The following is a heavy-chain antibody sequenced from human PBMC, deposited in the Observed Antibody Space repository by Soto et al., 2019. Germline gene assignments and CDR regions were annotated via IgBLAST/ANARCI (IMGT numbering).Heavy chain of an antibody. CDR3: ARHEEVTGTVDYSYGY. CDR2: IDPADSET. CDR1: GYSFFSHW. J-gene: IGHJ4*02. D-gene: IGHD1-1*01. Sequence: GASLKISCQGSGYSFFSHWIGWVRQMPGKGLEWVGIIDPADSETIYSPSFQGQVTISADKSISTAYLQWSSLKASDTAMYYCARHEEVTGTVDYSYGYWGQGTKVTVSS. V-gene: IGHV5-51*01.